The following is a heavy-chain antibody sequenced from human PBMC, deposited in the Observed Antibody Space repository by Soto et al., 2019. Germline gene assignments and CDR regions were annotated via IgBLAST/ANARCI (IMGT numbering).Heavy chain of an antibody. CDR1: GFTFNNFA. Sequence: GGSLRLSCAASGFTFNNFAMSWVRQAPGQGLEWVSAIGGSGGSTYYADSVKGRFTISRDNSKNTLYLQMNSLRAEDTAVYYCAKALLSGYDSEGSFYYYGMDVWGQGTTVTVSS. V-gene: IGHV3-23*01. CDR2: IGGSGGST. CDR3: AKALLSGYDSEGSFYYYGMDV. J-gene: IGHJ6*02. D-gene: IGHD5-12*01.